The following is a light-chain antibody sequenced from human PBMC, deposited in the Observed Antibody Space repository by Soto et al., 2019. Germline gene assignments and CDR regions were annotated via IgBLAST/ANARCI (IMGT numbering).Light chain of an antibody. V-gene: IGLV1-40*01. CDR2: GDN. J-gene: IGLJ2*01. Sequence: QSVLTQPPSVSGAPGQRVTISCTGSSSNIGAGFDVHWYQQSPGSAPTLLIYGDNNRPSGVPDRFSGSKSGTSGSLAITGLQAEDEADYYCQSYDRSLSGSVFGGGTKVTVL. CDR3: QSYDRSLSGSV. CDR1: SSNIGAGFD.